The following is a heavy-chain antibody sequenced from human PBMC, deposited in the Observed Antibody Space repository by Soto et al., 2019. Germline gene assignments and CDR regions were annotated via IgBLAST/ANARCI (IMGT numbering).Heavy chain of an antibody. Sequence: SETVSLTCTVSGGSISSYYWSWIRQPPGKGLEWIGYIYYSGSTNYNPSLKSRVTISVDTSKNQFSLKLSSVTAADTAVYYCARDRGTTGTTAYFDYWGQGTLVTVSS. J-gene: IGHJ4*02. D-gene: IGHD1-1*01. CDR3: ARDRGTTGTTAYFDY. V-gene: IGHV4-59*01. CDR2: IYYSGST. CDR1: GGSISSYY.